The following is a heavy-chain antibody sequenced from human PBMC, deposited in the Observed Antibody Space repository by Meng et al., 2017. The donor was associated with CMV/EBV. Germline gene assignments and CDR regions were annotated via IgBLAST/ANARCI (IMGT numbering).Heavy chain of an antibody. CDR2: IKSKTDGGTT. D-gene: IGHD2-2*01. V-gene: IGHV3-15*01. CDR3: TSELGYCSSTSCYVDY. J-gene: IGHJ4*02. Sequence: GGSLRLSCAASGFTSSNAWMSWVRQAPGKGLEWVGRIKSKTDGGTTDYAAPVKGRFTISRDDSKNTLYLQMNSLKTEDTAVYYCTSELGYCSSTSCYVDYWGQGTLVTVSS. CDR1: GFTSSNAW.